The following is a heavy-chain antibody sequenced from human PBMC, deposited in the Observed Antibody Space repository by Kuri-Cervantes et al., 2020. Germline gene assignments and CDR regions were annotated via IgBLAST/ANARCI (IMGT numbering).Heavy chain of an antibody. D-gene: IGHD4-17*01. CDR3: AADLYFYGDYPDYFDY. Sequence: ASVKVSCKASGYTFTGYYMHWVRQAPGQGLEWMGWINPNSGGTNYAQKFQGWVTMTRDTSISTAYMELRSLRSEDTAVYYCAADLYFYGDYPDYFDYWGQGTLVTVSS. CDR2: INPNSGGT. V-gene: IGHV1-2*04. CDR1: GYTFTGYY. J-gene: IGHJ4*02.